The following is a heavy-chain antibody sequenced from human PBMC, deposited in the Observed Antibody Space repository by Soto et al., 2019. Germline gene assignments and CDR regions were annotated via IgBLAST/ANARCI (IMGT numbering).Heavy chain of an antibody. V-gene: IGHV3-66*01. J-gene: IGHJ5*02. CDR1: GFTVSSNY. CDR2: IYSGGST. Sequence: EVQLVESGGGLVQPGGSLTLSCAASGFTVSSNYMSWVRQAPGKGLEWVSVIYSGGSTYYADSVKGRFTISRDNSKNTLYLQMNSLRAEDTAVYYCARDEWYYYGSGNMTRSSWGQGTLVTVSS. CDR3: ARDEWYYYGSGNMTRSS. D-gene: IGHD3-10*01.